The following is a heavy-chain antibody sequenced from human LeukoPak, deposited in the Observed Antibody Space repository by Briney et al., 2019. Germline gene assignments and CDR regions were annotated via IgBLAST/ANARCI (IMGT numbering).Heavy chain of an antibody. CDR2: MNPNSGNT. J-gene: IGHJ5*02. V-gene: IGHV1-8*01. CDR1: GYTFTSYD. Sequence: ASVKVSCKASGYTFTSYDINCVRQATGQGLEWMGWMNPNSGNTGYAQKFQGRVTMTGNTSISTAYMELSSLRSEDTAVYYCARGLTYPYSSTPPWGQGTLVTVSS. CDR3: ARGLTYPYSSTPP. D-gene: IGHD6-13*01.